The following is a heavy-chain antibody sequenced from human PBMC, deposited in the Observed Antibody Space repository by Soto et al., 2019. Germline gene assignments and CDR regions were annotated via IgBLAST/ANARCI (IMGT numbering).Heavy chain of an antibody. CDR3: ARRAMLNYYNDY. J-gene: IGHJ4*01. CDR1: GFTFSMYW. D-gene: IGHD3-10*01. Sequence: EVQLVESGGVLVQSGGSLRLSCAASGFTFSMYWMHWVSPGPGKGLGWVSSIKGDGSSINYADSMKGRFTISSDNARDTVFLQINDLRAEDTAVYYCARRAMLNYYNDYWGHGTLVTVSS. CDR2: IKGDGSSI. V-gene: IGHV3-74*01.